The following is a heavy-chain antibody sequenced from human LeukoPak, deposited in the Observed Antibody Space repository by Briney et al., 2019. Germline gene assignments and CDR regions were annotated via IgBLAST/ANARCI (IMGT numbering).Heavy chain of an antibody. J-gene: IGHJ6*02. CDR2: ISSSGSTI. CDR1: GFTFSSYA. Sequence: PGGSLRLSCAASGFTFSSYAMSWVRQAPGKGLEWVSYISSSGSTIYYADSVKGRFTISRDNAKNSLYLQMNSLRAEDTAVYYCAYGEMATIDPYYYYYGMDVWGQGTTVTVSS. V-gene: IGHV3-48*04. D-gene: IGHD5-12*01. CDR3: AYGEMATIDPYYYYYGMDV.